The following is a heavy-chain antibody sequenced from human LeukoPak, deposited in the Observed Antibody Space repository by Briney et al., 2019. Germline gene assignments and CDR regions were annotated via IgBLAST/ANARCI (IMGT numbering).Heavy chain of an antibody. V-gene: IGHV3-23*01. J-gene: IGHJ4*02. Sequence: AGGSLRLSCAASGFTFSSYSMNWVRQAPGKGLEWVLGISDSGGSTYYADSVKGRFTISRDNSKNMLYLQMNNLRAEDTAVYYCAKRNSFSSGWYTDWGQGTLVTVSS. CDR1: GFTFSSYS. CDR2: ISDSGGST. CDR3: AKRNSFSSGWYTD. D-gene: IGHD6-19*01.